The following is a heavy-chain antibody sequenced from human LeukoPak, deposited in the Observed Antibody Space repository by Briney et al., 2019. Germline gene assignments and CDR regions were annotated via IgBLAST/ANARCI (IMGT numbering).Heavy chain of an antibody. CDR3: ARRLRYCTNSVCSNWFDP. V-gene: IGHV4-34*01. CDR1: GGSLSGNY. CDR2: INHSGST. J-gene: IGHJ5*02. Sequence: SETLSLTCAVYGGSLSGNYWSWIRQPPGKGLEWIGEINHSGSTNYNPSLKSRVTIPVDTSKNQFSLKLSSVTAADTAVYYCARRLRYCTNSVCSNWFDPWGQGTLVTVSS. D-gene: IGHD2-8*01.